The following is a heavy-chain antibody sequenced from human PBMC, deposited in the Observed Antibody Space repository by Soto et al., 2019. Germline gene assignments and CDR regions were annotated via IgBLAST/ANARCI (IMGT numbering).Heavy chain of an antibody. Sequence: QVQLVQSGAEVKKPGASVKVSCKASGDPFSNYDMRWVRQATGQGLEWMGWMNPNSGNTGYARKFQGRVTMTRNTSRTTVYMELSSLSSEETAVYYCARGRNGMDVWGQGTTVTVSS. CDR3: ARGRNGMDV. CDR1: GDPFSNYD. CDR2: MNPNSGNT. J-gene: IGHJ6*02. V-gene: IGHV1-8*01.